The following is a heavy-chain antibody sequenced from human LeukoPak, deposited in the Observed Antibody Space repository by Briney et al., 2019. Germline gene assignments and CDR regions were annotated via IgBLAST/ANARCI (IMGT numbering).Heavy chain of an antibody. D-gene: IGHD5-18*01. CDR1: GFTFSSYA. Sequence: GGSLRLSCAASGFTFSSYAMSWVRQAPGKGLEWVSAISGSGGSTYYADSVKGRFTISRDNSKNTLYLQMNSLRAEDTAVYYCASSSIRRPTAMVDWFDPWGQGTLVTVSS. CDR2: ISGSGGST. CDR3: ASSSIRRPTAMVDWFDP. V-gene: IGHV3-23*01. J-gene: IGHJ5*02.